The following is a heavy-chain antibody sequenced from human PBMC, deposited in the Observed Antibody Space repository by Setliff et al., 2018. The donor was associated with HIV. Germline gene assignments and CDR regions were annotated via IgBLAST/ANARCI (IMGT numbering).Heavy chain of an antibody. D-gene: IGHD3-22*01. CDR3: AGADYSDTSGYYSNFDY. V-gene: IGHV4-61*08. Sequence: SETLSLTCTVSGGSIGSGGSYWSWIRQHPGKGLEWIGYVYYSGITNYNVSLKSRVTISVDTSKNQFSLKLRSVTAADTAVYYCAGADYSDTSGYYSNFDYWGQGTLVTVSS. CDR2: VYYSGIT. J-gene: IGHJ4*02. CDR1: GGSIGSGGSY.